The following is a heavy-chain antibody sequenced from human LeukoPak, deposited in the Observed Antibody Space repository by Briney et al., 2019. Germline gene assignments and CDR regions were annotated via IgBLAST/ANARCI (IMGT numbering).Heavy chain of an antibody. V-gene: IGHV4-59*12. J-gene: IGHJ4*02. Sequence: SETLSLTCTVSGGSISSYYWSWIRQPPGKGLEWIGYIYYSGSTNYNPSLKSRVTISVDTSKNQFSLKLSSVTAADTAVYYCARGVVVVVAATHLFDYWGQGTLVTVSS. CDR1: GGSISSYY. CDR2: IYYSGST. CDR3: ARGVVVVVAATHLFDY. D-gene: IGHD2-15*01.